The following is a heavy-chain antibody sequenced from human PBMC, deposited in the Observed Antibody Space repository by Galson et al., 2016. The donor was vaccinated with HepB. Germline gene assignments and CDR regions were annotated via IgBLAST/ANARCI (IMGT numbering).Heavy chain of an antibody. J-gene: IGHJ3*02. CDR2: IHYSGSS. D-gene: IGHD3-16*01. V-gene: IGHV4-59*01. CDR1: DDSISSYY. Sequence: ETLSLTCTVSDDSISSYYWNWIRQPPGKGLEWIGYIHYSGSSKCNPPLKSRVTMSVDTSKNQFSLRLSSVTAADTAVYYCARWGTYSEKHAFDIWGQGTMVTVSS. CDR3: ARWGTYSEKHAFDI.